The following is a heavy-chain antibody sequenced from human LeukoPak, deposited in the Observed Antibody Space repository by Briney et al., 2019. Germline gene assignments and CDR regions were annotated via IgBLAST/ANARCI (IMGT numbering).Heavy chain of an antibody. V-gene: IGHV3-23*01. CDR3: ARGSYGSGSYTFDY. Sequence: GGSLRLSCAASGFTFSNYAMSWVRQAPGKGLEWVSAISGSDGNTYYADSVKGRFTISRDNSKNTLYLQLNSLRAEDTAVYYCARGSYGSGSYTFDYWGQGTLVTVSS. CDR1: GFTFSNYA. CDR2: ISGSDGNT. J-gene: IGHJ4*02. D-gene: IGHD3-10*01.